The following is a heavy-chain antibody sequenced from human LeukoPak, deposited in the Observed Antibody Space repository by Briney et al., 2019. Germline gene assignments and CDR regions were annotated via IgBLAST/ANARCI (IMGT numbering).Heavy chain of an antibody. J-gene: IGHJ5*02. Sequence: ASVKVSCKASGHTFTGYYMHWVRQAPGQGLEWMGWINPNSGGTNYAQKFQGRVTMTRDTSISTAYMELSRLRSDDTAVYYCARGRRYCSSTSCSGDWFDPWGQGTLVTVSS. CDR3: ARGRRYCSSTSCSGDWFDP. D-gene: IGHD2-2*01. CDR2: INPNSGGT. CDR1: GHTFTGYY. V-gene: IGHV1-2*02.